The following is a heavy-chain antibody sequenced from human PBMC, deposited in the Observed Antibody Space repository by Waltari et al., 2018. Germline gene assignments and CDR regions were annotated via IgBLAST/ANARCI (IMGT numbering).Heavy chain of an antibody. J-gene: IGHJ6*03. Sequence: QVQLQESGPGLVTPSETLSLTCAVSGYSISSGYYWGWIRQPPGKGLEWIGSIYHSGSTYYNPSLKSRVTISVDTSKNQFSLKLSSVTAADTAVYYCARGGGHDYSNNYYYYYMDVWGKGTTVTVSS. CDR3: ARGGGHDYSNNYYYYYMDV. D-gene: IGHD4-4*01. CDR1: GYSISSGYY. V-gene: IGHV4-38-2*01. CDR2: IYHSGST.